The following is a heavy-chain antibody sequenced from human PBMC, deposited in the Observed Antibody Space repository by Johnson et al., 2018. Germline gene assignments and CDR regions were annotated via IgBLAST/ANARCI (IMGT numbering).Heavy chain of an antibody. CDR3: ARTRDTMVRGVPYYYGMDV. V-gene: IGHV1-69*01. Sequence: QVQLVQSGAAVKEPGSSVKVSCKASGGTFSSYAISWVRQAPGQGLEWMGGLIPIFGTANYAQKFQGRVTITAEESTSTAYMELRSLRSEDTAVYYCARTRDTMVRGVPYYYGMDVWGQGTTVTVSS. CDR1: GGTFSSYA. CDR2: LIPIFGTA. D-gene: IGHD3-10*01. J-gene: IGHJ6*02.